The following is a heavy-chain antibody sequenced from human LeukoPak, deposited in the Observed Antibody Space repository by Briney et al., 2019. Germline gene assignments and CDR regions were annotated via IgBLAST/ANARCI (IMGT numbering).Heavy chain of an antibody. CDR1: GYSISSDYY. CDR2: IYQSVST. D-gene: IGHD1-26*01. CDR3: ARMESSGSAIDY. J-gene: IGHJ4*02. V-gene: IGHV4-38-2*01. Sequence: PSETLSLTCAVSGYSISSDYYWGWIRQPSGKGLEWIGSIYQSVSTYYNPSLKSRVTISVDTSKNQFSLKLSSVTAADTAVYYCARMESSGSAIDYWGQGTLVTVSS.